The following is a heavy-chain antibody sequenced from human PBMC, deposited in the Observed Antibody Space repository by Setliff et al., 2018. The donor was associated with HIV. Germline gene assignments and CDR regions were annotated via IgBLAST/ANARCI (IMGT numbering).Heavy chain of an antibody. D-gene: IGHD6-6*01. V-gene: IGHV1-2*06. J-gene: IGHJ3*01. Sequence: ASVKVSCKVSGYSLTDLSIHWVRQAPGKGLEWIGRISPNNGAAEYAPKFQGRVSMTLDTSISTAYLEIPRLTSDDAAVYFCARPRVFDSFDVWGQGTKVTVSS. CDR1: GYSLTDLS. CDR3: ARPRVFDSFDV. CDR2: ISPNNGAA.